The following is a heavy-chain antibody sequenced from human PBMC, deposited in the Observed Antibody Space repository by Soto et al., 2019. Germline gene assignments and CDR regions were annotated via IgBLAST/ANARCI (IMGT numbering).Heavy chain of an antibody. Sequence: EVQLVESGGGLIQPGGSLRLSCAASGFTVSSNSFPWVRQAPGKGLEWVSVLYSGGNAYYSDSVKGRFTISRDSSKNTVYLQVNSLRAEDTAVYYCARPLIPVAGTPLHNWGQGTLVTVSS. V-gene: IGHV3-53*01. CDR1: GFTVSSNS. CDR3: ARPLIPVAGTPLHN. D-gene: IGHD6-19*01. CDR2: LYSGGNA. J-gene: IGHJ4*02.